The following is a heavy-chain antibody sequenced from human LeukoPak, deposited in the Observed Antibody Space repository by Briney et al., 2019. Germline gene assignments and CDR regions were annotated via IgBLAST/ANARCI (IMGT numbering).Heavy chain of an antibody. CDR2: INSDGSDI. V-gene: IGHV3-74*01. Sequence: PGGSLRLSCAASGFTFSRYWMHWVRQAPGKGLVWVSRINSDGSDITYADSVKGRFTISRDNAKNTVYLQMNSLRAEDTAVYFCAKLVCADCTSSSLTVAFDHWGQGTLVTVSS. J-gene: IGHJ4*02. CDR1: GFTFSRYW. CDR3: AKLVCADCTSSSLTVAFDH. D-gene: IGHD2-2*01.